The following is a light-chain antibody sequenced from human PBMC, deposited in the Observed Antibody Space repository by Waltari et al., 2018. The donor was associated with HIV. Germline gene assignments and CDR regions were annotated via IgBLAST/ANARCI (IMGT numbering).Light chain of an antibody. V-gene: IGKV3-20*01. CDR3: QQYGRSPGT. CDR2: GTS. J-gene: IGKJ1*01. Sequence: EIVLTQSPGPLSLSPGERATLSCRASQSVSRSYLAWYQQKPGQAPRLLMYGTSSRATGIPEMFSGSGSGTDFTLTISRLEPEDFAVYYCQQYGRSPGTFGQGTKVEI. CDR1: QSVSRSY.